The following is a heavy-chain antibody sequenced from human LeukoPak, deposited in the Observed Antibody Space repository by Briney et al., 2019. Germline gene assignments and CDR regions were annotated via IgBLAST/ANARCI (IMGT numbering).Heavy chain of an antibody. CDR2: ISSSSSTI. CDR3: ARAKVDTAMVTGYAFDI. CDR1: GFTFSSYS. V-gene: IGHV3-48*01. Sequence: GGSLRLSCAASGFTFSSYSMNWVRQAPGKGLEWVSCISSSSSTIYYADSVKGRFTISRDNAKNSLYLQMNSLRAEDTAVYYCARAKVDTAMVTGYAFDIWGQGTMVTVSS. D-gene: IGHD5-18*01. J-gene: IGHJ3*02.